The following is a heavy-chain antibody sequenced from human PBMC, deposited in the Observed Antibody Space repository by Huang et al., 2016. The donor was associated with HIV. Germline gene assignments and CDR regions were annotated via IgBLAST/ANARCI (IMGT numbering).Heavy chain of an antibody. Sequence: QVNLVQSGAEVRKPGSSVKVSCKASGGTFTKYAISWVRQAPGQGIEWMGASITLYGSAEYAEKFQDRVTLTADGSTNTAYLERDRLTSEDTAVYYCAKVAAGQPFHFYYYMDAWGDGTTVIVSS. CDR3: AKVAAGQPFHFYYYMDA. V-gene: IGHV1-69*13. CDR2: SITLYGSA. J-gene: IGHJ6*03. CDR1: GGTFTKYA. D-gene: IGHD3-3*02.